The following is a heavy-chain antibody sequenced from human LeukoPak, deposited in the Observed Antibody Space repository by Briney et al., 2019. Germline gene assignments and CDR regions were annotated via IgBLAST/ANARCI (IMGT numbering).Heavy chain of an antibody. CDR3: ARGGTTLGFDP. D-gene: IGHD1-7*01. CDR1: GFTFSSYS. V-gene: IGHV3-21*01. CDR2: ISSSSSYI. Sequence: GGSLRLSCAASGFTFSSYSMNWVRQAPGKGLEWVSSISSSSSYIYYADSVKGRFTISRDNAKNSLYLQMNSLRAEDTAVYYCARGGTTLGFDPWGQGTLVTVSS. J-gene: IGHJ5*02.